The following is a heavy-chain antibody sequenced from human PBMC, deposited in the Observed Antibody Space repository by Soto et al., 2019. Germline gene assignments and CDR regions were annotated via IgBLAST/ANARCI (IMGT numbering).Heavy chain of an antibody. D-gene: IGHD1-1*01. CDR3: APGTTTLDY. CDR1: GFTFSSYG. Sequence: GGSLRLSCAASGFTFSSYGMHWVRQAPGKGLEWVAVISYDGSNKYYADSVKGRFTISRDNSKNTLYLQMNSLRAEDTAVYYCAPGTTTLDYWGQGTLVTVSS. CDR2: ISYDGSNK. V-gene: IGHV3-30*03. J-gene: IGHJ4*02.